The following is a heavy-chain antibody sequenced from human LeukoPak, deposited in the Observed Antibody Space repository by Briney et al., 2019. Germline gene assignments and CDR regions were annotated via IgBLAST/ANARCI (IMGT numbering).Heavy chain of an antibody. CDR3: ARGCRGGSCYSSLYYYGMDV. J-gene: IGHJ6*02. D-gene: IGHD2-15*01. Sequence: PSETLSLTCTVSGGSISHYFWSWIRQPPGKALEWIGYIYYSGSTNYNPSLKSRVTISVDPSKNQFSLKLNSVTAADTAVYYCARGCRGGSCYSSLYYYGMDVWGQGTTVTVSS. CDR2: IYYSGST. CDR1: GGSISHYF. V-gene: IGHV4-59*08.